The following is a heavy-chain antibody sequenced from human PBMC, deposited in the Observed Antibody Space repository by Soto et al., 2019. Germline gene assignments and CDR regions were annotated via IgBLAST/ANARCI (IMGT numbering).Heavy chain of an antibody. Sequence: VQLVESGGGVVQPGRSRRLSGAASGFTFSDYAMHWVRQAPGKGLEWVAVVSHDGRKTNYADSVKGRFPISRDSSKNTVSLEMTSLRAEDTAVYYCAKGGRQWLVTSDFNYWGQGALVTVSS. CDR2: VSHDGRKT. J-gene: IGHJ4*02. V-gene: IGHV3-30*18. D-gene: IGHD6-19*01. CDR3: AKGGRQWLVTSDFNY. CDR1: GFTFSDYA.